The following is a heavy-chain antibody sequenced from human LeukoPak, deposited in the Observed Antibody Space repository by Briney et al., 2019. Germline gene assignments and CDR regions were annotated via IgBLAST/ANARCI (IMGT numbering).Heavy chain of an antibody. CDR2: IYYSGST. Sequence: PSETLSLTCTVSGGSISSYYWSWIRQPPGKGLEWIGYIYYSGSTNYNPSLKSRVTISVDTSKNQFSLKLSSVTAADTAVYYCARRHWMYYHILRPYFDYWGQGTLVTVSS. J-gene: IGHJ4*02. CDR1: GGSISSYY. V-gene: IGHV4-59*12. D-gene: IGHD3-9*01. CDR3: ARRHWMYYHILRPYFDY.